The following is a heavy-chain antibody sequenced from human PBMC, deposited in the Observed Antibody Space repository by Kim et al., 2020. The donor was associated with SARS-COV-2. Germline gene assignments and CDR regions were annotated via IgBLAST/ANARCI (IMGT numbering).Heavy chain of an antibody. CDR1: GFTSNDHG. CDR3: VKDLSAGGMDV. V-gene: IGHV3-9*02. Sequence: GGSLRLSCAVSGFTSNDHGVHWVRQAPGKGLEWVSGIIWNSGSVGYVDSVKGRFTISRDKAKNSLYLQMSSLRAEDTALYYCVKDLSAGGMDVWGQGT. J-gene: IGHJ6*02. CDR2: IIWNSGSV.